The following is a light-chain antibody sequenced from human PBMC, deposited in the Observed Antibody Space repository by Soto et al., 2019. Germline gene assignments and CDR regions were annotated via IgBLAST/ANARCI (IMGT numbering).Light chain of an antibody. J-gene: IGKJ1*01. Sequence: DIQLTQSPSFLSASVGDRVTITCRASQGISNYLTWYQQKPGKAPNLLIYSASTLQSGVPSRFSGSGSGIEFTLTISSLQPEDFATYYCQQINSNRWSFGQGTKVEIK. CDR3: QQINSNRWS. V-gene: IGKV1-9*01. CDR2: SAS. CDR1: QGISNY.